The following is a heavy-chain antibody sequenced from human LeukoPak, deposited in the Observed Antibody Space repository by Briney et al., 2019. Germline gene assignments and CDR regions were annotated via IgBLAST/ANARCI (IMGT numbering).Heavy chain of an antibody. CDR3: ARLPSYGDYAVGMDV. V-gene: IGHV1-46*01. CDR1: GYTFTSYY. Sequence: GASVKVSCKASGYTFTSYYMHWVRQAPGQGLEWMGIINPSGGSTSYAQKFQGRVTMTRDTSTSTVYMELSSLRSEGTAVYYCARLPSYGDYAVGMDVWGQGTTVTVSS. CDR2: INPSGGST. J-gene: IGHJ6*02. D-gene: IGHD4-17*01.